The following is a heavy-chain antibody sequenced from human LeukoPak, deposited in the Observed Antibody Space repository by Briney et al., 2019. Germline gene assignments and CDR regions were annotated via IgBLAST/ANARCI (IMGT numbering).Heavy chain of an antibody. V-gene: IGHV3-21*01. J-gene: IGHJ5*02. CDR3: ARGRVPNWFDP. CDR1: GFTFSSYS. Sequence: GGSLRLSCAASGFTFSSYSMNWVRQAPGKGLEWVSSISSSSSYIYYADSVKGRFTISRDNAKNPLYLQMNSLRAEDTAVYYCARGRVPNWFDPWGQGTLVTVSS. CDR2: ISSSSSYI.